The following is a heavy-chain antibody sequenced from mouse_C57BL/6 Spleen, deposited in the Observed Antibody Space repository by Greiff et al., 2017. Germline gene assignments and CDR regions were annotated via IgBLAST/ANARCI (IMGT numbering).Heavy chain of an antibody. CDR1: GFNIKDYY. Sequence: EVKLEESGAELVRPGASVKLSCTASGFNIKDYYMHWVKQRPEQGLEWIGRIDPEAGDTEYAPKFQGKATMTADTSSNPADLQLRSLTAEDTAVYYCTNYSNYVGYFDYWGQGTTLTVSS. D-gene: IGHD2-5*01. CDR2: IDPEAGDT. J-gene: IGHJ2*01. CDR3: TNYSNYVGYFDY. V-gene: IGHV14-1*01.